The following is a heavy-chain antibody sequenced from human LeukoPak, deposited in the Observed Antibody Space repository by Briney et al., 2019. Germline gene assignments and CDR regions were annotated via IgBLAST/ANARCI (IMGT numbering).Heavy chain of an antibody. Sequence: GGSLRLSCAASGFTFSTYSMNWVRQAPGKGLEWVSSISSSSSYIHYADSVKGRFTISRDNAKDSLYLQMNGLRAEDTAVYYCARDRSASIAVVTAEIDYWGQGTLVTVSS. CDR2: ISSSSSYI. CDR3: ARDRSASIAVVTAEIDY. D-gene: IGHD6-19*01. J-gene: IGHJ4*02. CDR1: GFTFSTYS. V-gene: IGHV3-21*01.